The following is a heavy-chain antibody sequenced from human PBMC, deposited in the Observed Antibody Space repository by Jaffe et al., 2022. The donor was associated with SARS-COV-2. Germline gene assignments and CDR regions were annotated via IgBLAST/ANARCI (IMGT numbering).Heavy chain of an antibody. CDR3: ARGLGPGTAGSIDDSSGYSMDN. D-gene: IGHD3-22*01. Sequence: QVQLVQSGAEVKKPGASVKVSCKASGYTFTSYDINWVRQATGQGLEWMGWMNPNSGNTGYAQKFQGRVTMTRNTSISTAYMELSSLRSEDTAVYYCARGLGPGTAGSIDDSSGYSMDNWGQGTLVTVSS. CDR2: MNPNSGNT. CDR1: GYTFTSYD. V-gene: IGHV1-8*01. J-gene: IGHJ4*02.